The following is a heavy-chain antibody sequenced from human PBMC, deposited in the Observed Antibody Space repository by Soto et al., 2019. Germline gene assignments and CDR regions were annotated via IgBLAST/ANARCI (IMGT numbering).Heavy chain of an antibody. J-gene: IGHJ3*02. D-gene: IGHD6-19*01. CDR2: IYYSGST. Sequence: SETLSLTCTVSGGSISSSSYYWGWIRQPPGKGLEWIGSIYYSGSTYYNPSLKSRVTISVDTSKNQFSLKLSSVTAADTAVYYCARPRDSSGWYTGGMDAFDIWGQGTMVTVSS. CDR3: ARPRDSSGWYTGGMDAFDI. V-gene: IGHV4-39*01. CDR1: GGSISSSSYY.